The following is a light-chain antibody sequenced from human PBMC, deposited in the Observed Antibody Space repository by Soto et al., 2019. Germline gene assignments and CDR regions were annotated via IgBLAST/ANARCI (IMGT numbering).Light chain of an antibody. CDR2: EVR. CDR3: CSYTSSSIRV. V-gene: IGLV2-14*01. J-gene: IGLJ3*02. Sequence: QSALTQPASVSGSPGQSITISCTGTSSDVGGYNHVSWYQQHPGKAPKLIIYEVRNRPSGVSNRLSGSKSGNTASLTISGLQADDEADYYCCSYTSSSIRVFGGGTQLTVL. CDR1: SSDVGGYNH.